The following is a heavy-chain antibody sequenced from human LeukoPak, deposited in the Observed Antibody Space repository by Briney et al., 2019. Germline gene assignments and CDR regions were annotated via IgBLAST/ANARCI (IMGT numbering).Heavy chain of an antibody. CDR3: APLDFWVPST. CDR2: FDPEYGET. CDR1: GYTLNELS. D-gene: IGHD3-3*01. Sequence: ASVTVSCKVSGYTLNELSIHWVRQAAGKGLEWMGGFDPEYGETVYAQKFQGRVTMAEDTSTDTAYMELSSLRSEDTAVYYCAPLDFWVPSTWGQGTLVTDSS. J-gene: IGHJ5*02. V-gene: IGHV1-24*01.